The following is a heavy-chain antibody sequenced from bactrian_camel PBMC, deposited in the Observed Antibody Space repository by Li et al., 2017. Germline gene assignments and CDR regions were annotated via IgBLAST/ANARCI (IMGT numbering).Heavy chain of an antibody. V-gene: IGHV3S53*01. Sequence: QVQLVESGGGSVQAGGSLKLSCTYSGYTSFIDCMGWFRQAPGKEREGVAVIDSDGTTRYGDSVQGRFTITKDNAENTVYLQMNSLKPEDTAMYYCAVEGDGDYCVPSALDFGIWDQGTQVTVS. CDR2: IDSDGTT. D-gene: IGHD3*01. CDR3: AVEGDGDYCVPSALDFGI. J-gene: IGHJ6*01. CDR1: GYTSFIDC.